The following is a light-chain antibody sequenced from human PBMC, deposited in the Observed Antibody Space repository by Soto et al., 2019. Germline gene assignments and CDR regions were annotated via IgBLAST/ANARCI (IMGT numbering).Light chain of an antibody. CDR2: RNN. Sequence: QSVLTQPPSASGTPGQRVTISCSGSTSNIGNNYVYWYQQLPRTAPKLLIYRNNQRPSGVPDRFSGSKSGTSASLVISGLRSADEADYYCAAWDDSLSGVLFGGGTK. CDR3: AAWDDSLSGVL. J-gene: IGLJ2*01. V-gene: IGLV1-47*01. CDR1: TSNIGNNY.